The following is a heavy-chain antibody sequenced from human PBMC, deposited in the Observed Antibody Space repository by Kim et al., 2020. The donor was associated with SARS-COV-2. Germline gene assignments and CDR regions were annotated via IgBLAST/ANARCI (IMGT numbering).Heavy chain of an antibody. J-gene: IGHJ5*02. D-gene: IGHD1-1*01. CDR1: DGSIRGFY. CDR3: ARDPPTRRTNFDP. CDR2: ISETGNT. V-gene: IGHV4-4*07. Sequence: ETLSLTCSVSDGSIRGFYWGWFRQPAGGGLEWIGSISETGNTNYSPSLKSRISMSMDTSRNQFSLNLTSVTAADTPLYYCARDPPTRRTNFDPWRRVT.